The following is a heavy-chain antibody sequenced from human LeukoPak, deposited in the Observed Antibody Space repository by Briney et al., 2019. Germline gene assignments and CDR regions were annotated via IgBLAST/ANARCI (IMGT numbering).Heavy chain of an antibody. CDR3: ARDMDTAMGYYYYGMDV. CDR1: GYTFTSYY. V-gene: IGHV1-46*01. J-gene: IGHJ6*02. CDR2: INPSGGST. Sequence: ASVKVSCKASGYTFTSYYMHWVRQAPGQGPEWMGIINPSGGSTRYAQKFQGRVTMTRDTSTSTVYMELSSLRSEDTAVYYCARDMDTAMGYYYYGMDVWGQGTTVTVSS. D-gene: IGHD5-18*01.